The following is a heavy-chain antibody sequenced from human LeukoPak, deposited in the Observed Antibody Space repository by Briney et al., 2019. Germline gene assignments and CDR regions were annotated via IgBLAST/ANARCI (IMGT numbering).Heavy chain of an antibody. CDR3: ARYIVSYPHDAFDI. V-gene: IGHV4-59*01. CDR2: IYYSGST. CDR1: GGSFSGYY. J-gene: IGHJ3*02. Sequence: SETLSLTCAVYGGSFSGYYWSWIRQPPGKGLEWIGYIYYSGSTSYNPSLKSRVTISVDTSKKQFSLKLGSVTAADTAFYYCARYIVSYPHDAFDIWGQGTMVTVSS. D-gene: IGHD1-26*01.